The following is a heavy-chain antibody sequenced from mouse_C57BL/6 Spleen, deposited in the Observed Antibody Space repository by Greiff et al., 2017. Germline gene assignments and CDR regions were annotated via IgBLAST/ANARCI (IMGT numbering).Heavy chain of an antibody. J-gene: IGHJ4*01. CDR1: GYTFTSYW. D-gene: IGHD2-3*01. CDR3: APDGYYYAMDY. Sequence: QVQLKQPGAELVKPGASVKLSCKASGYTFTSYWMHWVKQRPGQGLEWIGMIHPNSGSTNYNEKFKSKATLTVDKSSSTAYMQLSSLTSEDSAVYYCAPDGYYYAMDYWGQGTSVTVSS. CDR2: IHPNSGST. V-gene: IGHV1-64*01.